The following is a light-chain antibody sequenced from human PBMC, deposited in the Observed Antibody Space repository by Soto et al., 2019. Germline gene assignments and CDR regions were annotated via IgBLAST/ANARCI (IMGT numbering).Light chain of an antibody. Sequence: DIQMTQSPSTLSASVGDRVSITCRASQSIGDWLAWYQQNPGKAPKLLIYKASNLQSGVRSRFSGSGSGTDFTLTISSLQPDDFATYYCQHYDSYSPTWTFGQGTKVDIK. CDR3: QHYDSYSPTWT. CDR1: QSIGDW. V-gene: IGKV1-5*03. J-gene: IGKJ1*01. CDR2: KAS.